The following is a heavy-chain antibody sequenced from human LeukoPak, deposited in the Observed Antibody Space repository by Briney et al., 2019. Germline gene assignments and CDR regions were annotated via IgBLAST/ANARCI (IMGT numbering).Heavy chain of an antibody. CDR1: GFTFSSYS. CDR2: ISSSSSYI. Sequence: GGSLRLSCAASGFTFSSYSMNWVRQAPGKGLEWVSCISSSSSYIYYADSVKGRFTISRDNAKNSLYLQMTSLRADDTALYYCARDESSSWYMSRHDAFDIWGQGTMVTVSS. CDR3: ARDESSSWYMSRHDAFDI. D-gene: IGHD6-13*01. V-gene: IGHV3-21*01. J-gene: IGHJ3*02.